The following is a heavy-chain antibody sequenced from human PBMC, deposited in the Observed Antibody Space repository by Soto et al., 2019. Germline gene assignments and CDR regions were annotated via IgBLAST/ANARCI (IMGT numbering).Heavy chain of an antibody. J-gene: IGHJ5*02. CDR3: ARGYSGYDYDWFDP. Sequence: ALVKVSCKASGYTFTGYYMHWVRQAPGQGLEWMGWINPNSGGTNYAQKFQGWVTMTRDTFISTAYMELSRLRSDDTAVYYCARGYSGYDYDWFDPWGQGTLVTVSS. V-gene: IGHV1-2*04. D-gene: IGHD5-12*01. CDR2: INPNSGGT. CDR1: GYTFTGYY.